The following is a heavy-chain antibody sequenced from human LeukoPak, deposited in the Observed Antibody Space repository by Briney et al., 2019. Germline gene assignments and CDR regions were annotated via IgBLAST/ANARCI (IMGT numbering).Heavy chain of an antibody. V-gene: IGHV3-53*01. CDR3: AKADYDFWSGYALSMGFDY. J-gene: IGHJ4*02. D-gene: IGHD3-3*01. CDR2: IYSGGST. Sequence: GGSLRLSCAASGFTVSSNYMSWVRQAPGKGLEWVSVIYSGGSTYYADSVKGRFTISRDNPKNTLYLQINSLRAEDTAVYYCAKADYDFWSGYALSMGFDYWGQGTLVTVSS. CDR1: GFTVSSNY.